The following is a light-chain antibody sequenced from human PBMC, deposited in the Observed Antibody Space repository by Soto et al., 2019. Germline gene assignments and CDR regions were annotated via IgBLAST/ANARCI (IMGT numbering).Light chain of an antibody. CDR2: KTS. V-gene: IGKV1-5*03. CDR3: QHWTDYSWT. Sequence: DIHMTQSPSTLSASVGDRVTITSRASQSLTIWLAWYQQKPGKAPNPLIYKTSSLESGVPSRFSGSGSGTEFTLTISSLQPDDFATYYCQHWTDYSWTFGQGTKVEVK. J-gene: IGKJ1*01. CDR1: QSLTIW.